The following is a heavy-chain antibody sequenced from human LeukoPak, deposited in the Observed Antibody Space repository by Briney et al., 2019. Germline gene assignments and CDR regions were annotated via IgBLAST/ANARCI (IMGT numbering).Heavy chain of an antibody. CDR1: GFTFSSYS. D-gene: IGHD3-3*01. CDR3: ARDQVYDFWSGDFDY. V-gene: IGHV3-48*01. J-gene: IGHJ4*02. Sequence: GGSLRLSCAASGFTFSSYSMNWVRQAPGKGLEWVSYISSSSSTIYYADSVKGRFTISRDNAKNSLYLQMNSLRAADTAVYYCARDQVYDFWSGDFDYWGQGTLVTVSS. CDR2: ISSSSSTI.